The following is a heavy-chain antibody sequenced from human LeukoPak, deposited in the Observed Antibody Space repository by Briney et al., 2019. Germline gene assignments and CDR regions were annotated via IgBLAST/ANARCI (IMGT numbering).Heavy chain of an antibody. CDR1: GFTFSSYW. J-gene: IGHJ6*02. CDR3: AREDGDYVHFYYYYGMDV. CDR2: IKQDGSEK. D-gene: IGHD4-17*01. Sequence: PGGSLRLSCAASGFTFSSYWMSWVRQAPGKGLEWVSNIKQDGSEKYYVDSVKGRFTISRDNAKNSLYLQMNSLRAEDTAVYYCAREDGDYVHFYYYYGMDVWGQGTTVTVSS. V-gene: IGHV3-7*01.